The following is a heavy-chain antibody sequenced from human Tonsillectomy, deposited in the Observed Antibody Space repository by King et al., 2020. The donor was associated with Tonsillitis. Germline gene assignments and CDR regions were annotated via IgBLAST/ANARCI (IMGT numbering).Heavy chain of an antibody. Sequence: DVQLVESGGGLIQPGGSLRLSCAASGITVSSNYMSWVRQAPGKGLEWVSIIYTGGSTYYADSVKGRFTISRDNSKNTPSLQMNSLRTEDTAVYYCARATGPLLAAAAFQHWARAPWSPSPQ. J-gene: IGHJ1*01. V-gene: IGHV3-53*01. CDR3: ARATGPLLAAAAFQH. CDR1: GITVSSNY. CDR2: IYTGGST. D-gene: IGHD6-13*01.